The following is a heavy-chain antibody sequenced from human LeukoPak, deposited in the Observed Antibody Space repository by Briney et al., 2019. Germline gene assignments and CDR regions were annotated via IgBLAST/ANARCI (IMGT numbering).Heavy chain of an antibody. D-gene: IGHD3-3*01. CDR3: AIQFGVVIPYYFDY. CDR2: IRYDGRNK. V-gene: IGHV3-30*02. CDR1: GFTFSVYG. Sequence: GGSLRLSCAASGFTFSVYGMHWVRQAPGKGLEWVAFIRYDGRNKYYADSVKGRFTISRDNAKNSLYLQMNSLRAEDTALYYCAIQFGVVIPYYFDYWGQGTLVTVSS. J-gene: IGHJ4*02.